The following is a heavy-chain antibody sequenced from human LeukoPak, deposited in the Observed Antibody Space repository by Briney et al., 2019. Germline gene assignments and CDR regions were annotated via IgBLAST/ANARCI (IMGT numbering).Heavy chain of an antibody. CDR2: ISYDGSNK. J-gene: IGHJ1*01. D-gene: IGHD1-1*01. Sequence: GGSLRLSCAASGFTFDDYTMHWVRQAPGKGLEWVAVISYDGSNKYYADSVKGRFTISRDNSKNTLYLQMNSLRAEDTAVYYCASSDGKYFQHWGQGTLVTVSS. CDR3: ASSDGKYFQH. V-gene: IGHV3-30-3*01. CDR1: GFTFDDYT.